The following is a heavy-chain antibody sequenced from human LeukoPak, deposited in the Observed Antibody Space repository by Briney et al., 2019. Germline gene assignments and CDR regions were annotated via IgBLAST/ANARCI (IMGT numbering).Heavy chain of an antibody. CDR3: AKDWSGAVVVAATLAFRVSVY. D-gene: IGHD2-15*01. CDR2: ISGSGGST. CDR1: GFTFSSYA. Sequence: GGSLRLSCAASGFTFSSYAMSWVRQAPGKGLEWVSAISGSGGSTYYADSVKGRFTISRDNSKNTLYLQMNSLRAEDTAVYYCAKDWSGAVVVAATLAFRVSVYWGQGTLVTVSS. V-gene: IGHV3-23*01. J-gene: IGHJ4*02.